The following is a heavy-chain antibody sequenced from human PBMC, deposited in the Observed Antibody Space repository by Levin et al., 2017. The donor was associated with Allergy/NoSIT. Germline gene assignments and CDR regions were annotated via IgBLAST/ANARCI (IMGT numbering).Heavy chain of an antibody. J-gene: IGHJ6*02. V-gene: IGHV3-74*01. CDR3: ARKGGMAAAYYYYYGMDV. Sequence: GESLKISCAASGFTFSSYWMHWVRQAPGKGLVWVSRINSDGSSTSYADSVKGRFTISRDNAKNTLYLQMNSLRAEDTAVYYCARKGGMAAAYYYYYGMDVWGQGTTVTVSS. CDR2: INSDGSST. D-gene: IGHD6-13*01. CDR1: GFTFSSYW.